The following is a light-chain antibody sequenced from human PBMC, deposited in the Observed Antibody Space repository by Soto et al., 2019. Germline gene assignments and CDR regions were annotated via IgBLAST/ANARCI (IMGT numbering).Light chain of an antibody. CDR1: QGISSY. CDR2: ASS. CDR3: QQLNTFPVT. V-gene: IGKV1-9*01. Sequence: DIQLTQSPSFLSASVGDRATITCRASQGISSYLAWYQQTPGKAPKLLIYASSTLHSGVPSRFSGSGSGTEFTLTIDSLQPEDFATYYCQQLNTFPVTFGQGTRLAI. J-gene: IGKJ5*01.